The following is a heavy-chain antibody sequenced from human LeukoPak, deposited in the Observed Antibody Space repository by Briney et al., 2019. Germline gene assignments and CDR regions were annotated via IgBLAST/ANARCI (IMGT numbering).Heavy chain of an antibody. Sequence: GRSLRLSCEASGFSFSTSGVHWVRQAPGKGLEWMAVISKDGRKNHYADSVKGRFTISRDNSKSTLFLQMNSLRPEDTGNYYCARDLLDYGTAYYDVGIFDSWGQGTRVTVSS. V-gene: IGHV3-30*04. CDR3: ARDLLDYGTAYYDVGIFDS. CDR2: ISKDGRKN. CDR1: GFSFSTSG. J-gene: IGHJ4*02. D-gene: IGHD3-16*01.